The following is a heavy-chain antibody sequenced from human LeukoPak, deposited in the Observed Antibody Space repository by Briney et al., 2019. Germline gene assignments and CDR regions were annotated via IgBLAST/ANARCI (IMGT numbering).Heavy chain of an antibody. Sequence: SETLSLTCTVSGGSISSYYWSWIRQPPGKGLEWIGYIYYSGSTNYYPSLKSRVTISVDTSKNQFSLKLSSVTAADTAVYYCASSRGRCFDYWGQGTLVTVSS. D-gene: IGHD3-10*01. V-gene: IGHV4-59*01. CDR1: GGSISSYY. CDR2: IYYSGST. J-gene: IGHJ4*02. CDR3: ASSRGRCFDY.